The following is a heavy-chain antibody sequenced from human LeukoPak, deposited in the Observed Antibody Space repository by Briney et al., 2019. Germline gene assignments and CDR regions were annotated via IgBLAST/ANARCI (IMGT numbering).Heavy chain of an antibody. Sequence: GGSLRLSCAASGFTFSSYWMSWVRQAPGKGLEWVANIKQDGSEKYYVDSVKGRFTISRDNAKNSLYLQMNSLRAEDTAVYYCARALPAAIYPSGYYYGMDVWGQGTTVTVSS. V-gene: IGHV3-7*03. D-gene: IGHD2-2*01. CDR3: ARALPAAIYPSGYYYGMDV. CDR1: GFTFSSYW. J-gene: IGHJ6*02. CDR2: IKQDGSEK.